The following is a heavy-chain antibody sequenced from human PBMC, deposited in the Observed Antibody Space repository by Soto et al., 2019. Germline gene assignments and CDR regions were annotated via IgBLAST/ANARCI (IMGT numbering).Heavy chain of an antibody. V-gene: IGHV3-21*01. J-gene: IGHJ3*02. CDR3: ASLRAGVYCSGGRCYLGDAFDM. Sequence: PGESLSHPCTASAFTFSSNSMNWGRQAPGKGLEWVSSISSSSSDIHYADSVMGRCSTSIDNVKNSLYLQMNGLRAEDTAVYYWASLRAGVYCSGGRCYLGDAFDMGGRGTVVRVSS. CDR1: AFTFSSNS. D-gene: IGHD2-15*01. CDR2: ISSSSSDI.